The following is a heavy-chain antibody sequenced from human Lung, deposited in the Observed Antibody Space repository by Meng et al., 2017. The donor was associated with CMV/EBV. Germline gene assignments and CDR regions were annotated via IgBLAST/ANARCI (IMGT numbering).Heavy chain of an antibody. V-gene: IGHV4-4*02. CDR2: IYHSGST. CDR1: GGSSSSSNW. D-gene: IGHD2-21*02. CDR3: ARVVTALWGYNFDY. Sequence: QLQLQESGPGCGKPSGTLSLTCAVSGGSSSSSNWWSWVRQPPGKGLEWIGEIYHSGSTNYNPSLKSRVTISVDKSKNQFSLKLSSVTAADTAVYYCARVVTALWGYNFDYWGQGTLVTVSS. J-gene: IGHJ4*02.